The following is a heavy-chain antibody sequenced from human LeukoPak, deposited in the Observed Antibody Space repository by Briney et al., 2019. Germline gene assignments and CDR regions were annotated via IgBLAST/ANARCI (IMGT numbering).Heavy chain of an antibody. CDR1: GFTFNRYW. J-gene: IGHJ4*02. Sequence: PGGSLRLSCAASGFTFNRYWMHWVRQGPGKGLVWVSRINSDGSSTNYADSVKGRFTISRDNAKNTLYLQMNSLRAEDTAVYYCARDHRTPSDTNIAIDYWGQGTLVTVSS. CDR3: ARDHRTPSDTNIAIDY. CDR2: INSDGSST. D-gene: IGHD4-23*01. V-gene: IGHV3-74*01.